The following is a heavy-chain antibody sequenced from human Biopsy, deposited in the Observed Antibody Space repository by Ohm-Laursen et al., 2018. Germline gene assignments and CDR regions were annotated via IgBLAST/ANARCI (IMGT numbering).Heavy chain of an antibody. D-gene: IGHD3-22*01. CDR3: TRGGDYYDRLAYYYGFDP. CDR1: GYTFTGYH. CDR2: IHAQTGDT. V-gene: IGHV1-2*02. Sequence: SLKPSCNASGYTFTGYHVHWVRQAPGQGLGWMGWIHAQTGDTNYAQKLQGRVTMTRDTSISTAYVDLRSLRSDDTAVYYCTRGGDYYDRLAYYYGFDPWGQGTLVTVSS. J-gene: IGHJ5*02.